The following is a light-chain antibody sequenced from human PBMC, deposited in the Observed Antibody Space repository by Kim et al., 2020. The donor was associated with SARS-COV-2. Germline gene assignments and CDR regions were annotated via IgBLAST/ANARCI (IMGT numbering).Light chain of an antibody. CDR2: DAS. Sequence: SASIGDSLTITCQASQGVGTYLNWYHQKPGEAPNLVIYDASNLQTGVPPRFSGRGSGTHFTLIINSVQSEDVGTYFCQQFDDLPLTFGGGTKVDIK. J-gene: IGKJ4*01. CDR1: QGVGTY. CDR3: QQFDDLPLT. V-gene: IGKV1-33*01.